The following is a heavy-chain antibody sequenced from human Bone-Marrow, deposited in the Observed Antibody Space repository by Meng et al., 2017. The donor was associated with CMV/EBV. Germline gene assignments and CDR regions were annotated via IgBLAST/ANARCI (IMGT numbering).Heavy chain of an antibody. CDR1: GFTFSSYS. V-gene: IGHV3-21*01. CDR2: ISSSSSYI. CDR3: ASIRGYWGYFDY. Sequence: GGSLGLSCAASGFTFSSYSMNWVRQAPGKGLEWVSSISSSSSYIYYADSVKGRFTISRDNAKNSLYLQMNSLRAEDTAVYYCASIRGYWGYFDYWGQGTLVTVSS. D-gene: IGHD7-27*01. J-gene: IGHJ4*02.